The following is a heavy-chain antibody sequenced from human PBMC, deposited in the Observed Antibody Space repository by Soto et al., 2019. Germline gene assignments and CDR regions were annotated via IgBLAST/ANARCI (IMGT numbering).Heavy chain of an antibody. V-gene: IGHV3-23*01. J-gene: IGHJ4*02. CDR2: ISGSGGST. D-gene: IGHD4-17*01. CDR1: GFTFGSYA. Sequence: GGSLRLSCAASGFTFGSYAMSWVRQAPGKGLEWVSAISGSGGSTYYADSVKGRFTISRDNSKNTLYLQMNSLRAEDTAVYYCATMTTVTYYFDYWGQGTLVTVSS. CDR3: ATMTTVTYYFDY.